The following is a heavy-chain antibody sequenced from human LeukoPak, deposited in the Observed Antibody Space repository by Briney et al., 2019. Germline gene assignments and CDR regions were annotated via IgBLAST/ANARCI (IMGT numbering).Heavy chain of an antibody. CDR1: GGPFSAYY. J-gene: IGHJ4*02. CDR3: ARGDILWFGELEGY. Sequence: NTSETLSLTCGVYGGPFSAYYWSWIRQPPGKGLEWIGEINHSGSTNYNPSLKSRVTISVDTSKNQFSLKLSSVTAADTAVYYCARGDILWFGELEGYWGQGTLVTVSS. D-gene: IGHD3-10*01. V-gene: IGHV4-34*01. CDR2: INHSGST.